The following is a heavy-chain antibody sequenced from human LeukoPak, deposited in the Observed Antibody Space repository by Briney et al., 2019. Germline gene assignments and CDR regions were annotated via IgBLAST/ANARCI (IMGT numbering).Heavy chain of an antibody. J-gene: IGHJ6*03. V-gene: IGHV3-23*01. Sequence: GGSLRLSCAASGFTFSSYAISWVRQAPGKWLEWVSSISGSGGSTYYADSVKGRFTISRDNSKNTQYLQMNSLRAEDTAVYYCAKPGRAAAGFPNYYMDVWGKGTTVTVSS. CDR2: ISGSGGST. CDR1: GFTFSSYA. D-gene: IGHD6-13*01. CDR3: AKPGRAAAGFPNYYMDV.